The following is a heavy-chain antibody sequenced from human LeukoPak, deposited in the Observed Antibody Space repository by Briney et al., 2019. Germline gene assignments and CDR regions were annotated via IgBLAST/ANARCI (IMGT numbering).Heavy chain of an antibody. Sequence: SETLSLTCTVSGDSISSGNYWGWIRQPPGKGLEWIGSIFHTGSTYFNLSLKSRVTISVDTSKNQFSLRLSSVTAADTAVYYCARADTVVINYFDYWGQGTLVTVSS. CDR2: IFHTGST. CDR3: ARADTVVINYFDY. CDR1: GDSISSGNY. D-gene: IGHD4-23*01. V-gene: IGHV4-38-2*02. J-gene: IGHJ4*02.